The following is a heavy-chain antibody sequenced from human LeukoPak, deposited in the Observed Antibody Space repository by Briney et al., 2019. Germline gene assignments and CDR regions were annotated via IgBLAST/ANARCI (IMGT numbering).Heavy chain of an antibody. D-gene: IGHD3-10*01. V-gene: IGHV4-34*01. CDR3: ARVGSHSASLSLIKRNYYYYYYMDV. Sequence: PSETLSLTCAVYDGSFSGSYCTWIRQPPGKGLEWIGEINHSGSANYNPSLKSRVTILLDTSKNQFSLNLSSVTAADTAVYYCARVGSHSASLSLIKRNYYYYYYMDVWGKGTTVTISS. CDR1: DGSFSGSY. J-gene: IGHJ6*03. CDR2: INHSGSA.